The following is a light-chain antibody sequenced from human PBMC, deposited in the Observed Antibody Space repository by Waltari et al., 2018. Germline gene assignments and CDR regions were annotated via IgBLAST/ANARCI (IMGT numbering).Light chain of an antibody. Sequence: QSALTQPASVSGSPGPSIAIPCTGPSSDAGGSTYVSWYQQYPGKGPKLLLSGVSDRPSGISDRFSGSKSGNTASLTISGLQAEDEADYYCSSYSTINTRVFGPGTKVTVL. CDR2: GVS. J-gene: IGLJ1*01. V-gene: IGLV2-14*01. CDR3: SSYSTINTRV. CDR1: SSDAGGSTY.